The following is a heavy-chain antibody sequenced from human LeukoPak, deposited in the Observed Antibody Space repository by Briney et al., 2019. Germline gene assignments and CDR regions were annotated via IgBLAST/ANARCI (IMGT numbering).Heavy chain of an antibody. Sequence: PSETLSLTCTVSDDSFNTYYWSWLRRPPGKGLEWIGYIYYSGSTNYNPSLKSRVTISVDTSKNQFSLKLSSVTAADTAVYYCARQKHSNYVDYWGQGTLVTVSS. J-gene: IGHJ4*02. V-gene: IGHV4-59*08. CDR1: DDSFNTYY. D-gene: IGHD4-11*01. CDR3: ARQKHSNYVDY. CDR2: IYYSGST.